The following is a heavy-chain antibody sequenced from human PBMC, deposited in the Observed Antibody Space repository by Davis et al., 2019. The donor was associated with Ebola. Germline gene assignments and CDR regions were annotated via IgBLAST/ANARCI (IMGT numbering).Heavy chain of an antibody. CDR1: GFTVSSNY. CDR2: IYSSGTT. D-gene: IGHD6-13*01. V-gene: IGHV3-53*01. Sequence: GGSLRLSCAASGFTVSSNYMSWVRQAPGKGLEWVSVIYSSGTTYYADSVKGRFTISRDNSKNTLYLQMNSLRAEDSALYYCARDPGSSSWFDSWGQGTLVTVSS. J-gene: IGHJ5*01. CDR3: ARDPGSSSWFDS.